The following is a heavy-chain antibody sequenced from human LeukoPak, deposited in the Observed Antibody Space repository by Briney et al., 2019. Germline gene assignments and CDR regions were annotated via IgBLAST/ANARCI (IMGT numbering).Heavy chain of an antibody. Sequence: GGSLRLSCAASEFTFTSYELNWVRQAPGKGLEWVSYISSSGNTISYADSVKGRFTISRDNAKNSLYLQVISLRAEDTAVYYCATDSIWGQGTMVTVSS. J-gene: IGHJ3*02. CDR1: EFTFTSYE. V-gene: IGHV3-48*03. CDR2: ISSSGNTI. CDR3: ATDSI.